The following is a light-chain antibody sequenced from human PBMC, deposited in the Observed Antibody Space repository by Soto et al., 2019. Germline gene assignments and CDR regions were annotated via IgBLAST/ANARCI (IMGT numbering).Light chain of an antibody. Sequence: QPVLTQPRSVSGSPGQSVTISCTGTSSDVGGYNYVSWYLQHPGKAPKVMIFDVHKRPSGVPDRFSGSKSGNTASLTISGLQAEDEADYYCCSYAGGYTWVFGGGTKVTVL. CDR2: DVH. J-gene: IGLJ3*02. CDR1: SSDVGGYNY. V-gene: IGLV2-11*01. CDR3: CSYAGGYTWV.